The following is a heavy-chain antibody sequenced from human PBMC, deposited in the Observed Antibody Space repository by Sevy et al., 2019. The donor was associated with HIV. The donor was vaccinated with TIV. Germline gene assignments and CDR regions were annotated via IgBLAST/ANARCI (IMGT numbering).Heavy chain of an antibody. V-gene: IGHV1-2*02. CDR3: ARLTTRPTSDLYGMDV. CDR1: GYTFSDYY. CDR2: INLNDGVT. D-gene: IGHD4-17*01. Sequence: ASVKVSCKASGYTFSDYYIHWVRQAPGQGLEWMAWINLNDGVTHYAQRFQGGVTLTRDTSVGTAYMELRGLRYDDTAIYYCARLTTRPTSDLYGMDVWGQGTPVTVSS. J-gene: IGHJ6*02.